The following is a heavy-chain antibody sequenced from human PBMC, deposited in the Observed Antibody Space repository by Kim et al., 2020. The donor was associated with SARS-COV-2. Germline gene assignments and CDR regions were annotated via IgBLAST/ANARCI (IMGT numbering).Heavy chain of an antibody. D-gene: IGHD3-9*01. CDR3: PKGVYDILTPLDY. CDR2: IYSDGSGT. Sequence: GGSLRLSCAASGFTFSSYAMTWFRQAPGKGLEWVSLIYSDGSGTYYADSVTRRFTISRDNSKNTLYLQMNSLRVEDTAVYYCPKGVYDILTPLDYWVQGT. CDR1: GFTFSSYA. J-gene: IGHJ4*02. V-gene: IGHV3-23*03.